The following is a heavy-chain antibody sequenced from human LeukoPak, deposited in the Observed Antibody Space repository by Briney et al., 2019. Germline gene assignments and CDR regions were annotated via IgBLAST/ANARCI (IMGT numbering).Heavy chain of an antibody. CDR1: GGTFSSYA. D-gene: IGHD6-13*01. CDR3: AAAAAGTYFDY. Sequence: ASVKVSCKASGGTFSSYAISWVRQAPGQGLEWMGWISAYNGNTNYAQKLQGRVTMTTDTSTSTAYMELRSLRSDDTAVYYCAAAAAGTYFDYWGQGTLVTVSS. V-gene: IGHV1-18*01. CDR2: ISAYNGNT. J-gene: IGHJ4*02.